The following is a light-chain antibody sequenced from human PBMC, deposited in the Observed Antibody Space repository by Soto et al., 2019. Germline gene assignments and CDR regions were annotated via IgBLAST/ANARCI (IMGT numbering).Light chain of an antibody. CDR1: QKIGTF. J-gene: IGKJ4*01. CDR2: DAS. V-gene: IGKV3-11*01. Sequence: EIVLTQSPATLSLSPGERATLSCRASQKIGTFLAWYQQKPGQAPRLLFYDASNRATGVPPRFRGSVSGTDFTLTISSLEPEDLAVYYCQHRFNWPLTFGGGNKVEIK. CDR3: QHRFNWPLT.